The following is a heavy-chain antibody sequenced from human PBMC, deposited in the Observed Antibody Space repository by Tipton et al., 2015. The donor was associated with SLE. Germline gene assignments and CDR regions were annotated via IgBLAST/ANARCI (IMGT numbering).Heavy chain of an antibody. Sequence: TLSLTCTVSGGSISTYYWSWIRQPPKQGLEWIEWIYHTGSTDYNPSLKSRVTISVDTSKNQFSLRLSSVTAADTAVYYCARDYYGSGFDAFDIWGQGTMVTVSS. CDR3: ARDYYGSGFDAFDI. J-gene: IGHJ3*02. V-gene: IGHV4-59*01. CDR1: GGSISTYY. D-gene: IGHD3-10*01. CDR2: IYHTGST.